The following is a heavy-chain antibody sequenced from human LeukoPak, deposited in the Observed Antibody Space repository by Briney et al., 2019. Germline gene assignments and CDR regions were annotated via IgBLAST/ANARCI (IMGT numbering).Heavy chain of an antibody. D-gene: IGHD7-27*01. J-gene: IGHJ6*03. CDR3: AREWDLPGAYYMDV. Sequence: GGSLRLSCAASGFTISPYWMHWVRQTPGKGLVWVSRISRDGSDTVYADSVKGRFTISRDNANETLYLQMNSLRGDDTAVYYCAREWDLPGAYYMDVWGKGTMVTVSS. CDR1: GFTISPYW. CDR2: ISRDGSDT. V-gene: IGHV3-74*01.